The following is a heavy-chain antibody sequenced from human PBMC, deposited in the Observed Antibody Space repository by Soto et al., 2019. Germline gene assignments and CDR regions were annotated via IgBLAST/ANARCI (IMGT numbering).Heavy chain of an antibody. Sequence: QVQLVESGGGVVQPGGSLRLSCTTSGFTFNTYDMHWVRQAPGKGLEWVASIWYDGSNKYYADSVKVRFTISRDNYKNTLYLQMNSLRAEDTALYYCARADCTGAYCYSWPFNYGVDVWGQGTTVTVSS. CDR1: GFTFNTYD. CDR3: ARADCTGAYCYSWPFNYGVDV. D-gene: IGHD2-15*01. CDR2: IWYDGSNK. J-gene: IGHJ6*02. V-gene: IGHV3-33*08.